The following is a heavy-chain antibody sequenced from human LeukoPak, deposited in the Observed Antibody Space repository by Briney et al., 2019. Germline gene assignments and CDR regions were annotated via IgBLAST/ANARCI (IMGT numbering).Heavy chain of an antibody. CDR3: ATKYSVAVAANPPYFDY. Sequence: PSETLSLTCGVYGGSLSGYYWSWIRQTPGRGLEWIGEINQSGRTNYNPSLKSRVTISVDTSKNQFSLKLGSVTAADTGVYYCATKYSVAVAANPPYFDYWGQGTLVTVSS. J-gene: IGHJ4*02. CDR1: GGSLSGYY. CDR2: INQSGRT. D-gene: IGHD6-19*01. V-gene: IGHV4-34*01.